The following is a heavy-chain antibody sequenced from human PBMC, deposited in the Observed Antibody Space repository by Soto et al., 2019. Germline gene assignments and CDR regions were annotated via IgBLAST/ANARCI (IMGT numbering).Heavy chain of an antibody. CDR3: ARGIQTRSVDY. J-gene: IGHJ4*02. CDR2: IIPILGIA. V-gene: IGHV1-69*02. Sequence: SVKVSCKASGGTFGSYTISWVRQAPGQGLEWMGRIIPILGIANYAQKFQGRVTITADKSTSTAYMELSSLRSEDTAVYYCARGIQTRSVDYWGQGTLVTVSS. CDR1: GGTFGSYT. D-gene: IGHD4-17*01.